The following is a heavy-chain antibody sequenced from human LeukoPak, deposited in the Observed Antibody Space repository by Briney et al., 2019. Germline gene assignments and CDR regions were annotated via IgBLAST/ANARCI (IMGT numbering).Heavy chain of an antibody. CDR3: ARLYYYDSSGYGAFDI. CDR2: INHSGST. V-gene: IGHV4-34*01. D-gene: IGHD3-22*01. J-gene: IGHJ3*02. Sequence: SETLSLTCAVYGGSFSGYYWSWIRQPPGKGLEWIGEINHSGSTNYNPSLKSRVTISVDTSKNQFSLKLSSVTAADTAVYYCARLYYYDSSGYGAFDIWGQGTMVTVSS. CDR1: GGSFSGYY.